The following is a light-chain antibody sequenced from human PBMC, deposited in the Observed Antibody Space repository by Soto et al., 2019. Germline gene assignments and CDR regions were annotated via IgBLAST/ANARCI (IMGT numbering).Light chain of an antibody. CDR1: SSDVGGYNY. CDR3: CSYAGSYTHYG. J-gene: IGLJ1*01. V-gene: IGLV2-11*01. Sequence: QSALTQPRSVSGSPGQSVTISCTGTSSDVGGYNYVSWYQQHPGKAPKLMIYDVSKRPSGVPDRFSGSKSGNTASLTISGLQAEDEADYYCCSYAGSYTHYGFGTGTKLTV. CDR2: DVS.